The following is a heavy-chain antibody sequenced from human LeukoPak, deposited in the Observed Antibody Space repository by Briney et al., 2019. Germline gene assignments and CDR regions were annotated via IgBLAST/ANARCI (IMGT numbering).Heavy chain of an antibody. CDR1: GFTFSSYA. D-gene: IGHD3-22*01. CDR3: AKDMIVLGFASDFDY. V-gene: IGHV3-23*01. J-gene: IGHJ4*02. Sequence: PGGSLRLSCAASGFTFSSYAMSWVRQAPGKGLEWVSTIRNSGGRTYYADSVKGRFTISRDDSKNPLYLQMNSLRAEDTAIYYCAKDMIVLGFASDFDYWGQGTLVTVSS. CDR2: IRNSGGRT.